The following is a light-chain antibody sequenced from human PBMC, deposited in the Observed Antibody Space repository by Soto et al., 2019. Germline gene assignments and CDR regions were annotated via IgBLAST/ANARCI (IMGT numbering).Light chain of an antibody. J-gene: IGKJ4*01. CDR3: QQGDSFPLT. CDR2: ATS. V-gene: IGKV1-12*01. CDR1: QGISSW. Sequence: DIQMTQSPSAVSASVGDRVTITCRASQGISSWLAWFQQKSGEAPRLLIYATSSLHRGVPLSFSGSGSGTDFTLPISRLQPEDFATYYCQQGDSFPLTFGGGTKVEIK.